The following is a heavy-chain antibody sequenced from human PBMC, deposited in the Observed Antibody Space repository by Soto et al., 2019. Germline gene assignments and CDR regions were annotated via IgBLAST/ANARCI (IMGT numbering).Heavy chain of an antibody. Sequence: EVQLLESGGGLVQPGGSLRLSCAASGFTFSSYAMNWVRQAPGKGLEWVSVISGSGDSTYYADSVEGRFTISRDNSKNTLYLQMNSLRAEDTAVYYCARRSSGWYFDYWGQGTLVTVSS. CDR3: ARRSSGWYFDY. CDR2: ISGSGDST. V-gene: IGHV3-23*01. CDR1: GFTFSSYA. J-gene: IGHJ4*02. D-gene: IGHD6-19*01.